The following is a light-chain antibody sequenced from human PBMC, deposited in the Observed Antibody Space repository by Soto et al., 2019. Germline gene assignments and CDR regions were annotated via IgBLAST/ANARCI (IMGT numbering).Light chain of an antibody. J-gene: IGLJ3*02. CDR1: SSDVGAYNY. CDR3: SSYTSSSTVV. CDR2: DVT. V-gene: IGLV2-14*01. Sequence: QSVLTQPASVSGSPGQSVTISCSGSSSDVGAYNYVSWYQRHPGKAPKLMIYDVTSRPSGVSNRFSGSKSGNTASLTISGLQAEDEADYFCSSYTSSSTVVFGGGTQLTVL.